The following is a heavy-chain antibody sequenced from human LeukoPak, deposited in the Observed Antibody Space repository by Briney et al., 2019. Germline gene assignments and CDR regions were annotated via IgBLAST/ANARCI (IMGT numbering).Heavy chain of an antibody. Sequence: PGGSLRLSCAASGFTFSSYAMSWVRQAPGKGLEWVSAISGSGGSTYYADSVKGRFTISRDNSKNTLYLQMNSLRAEDTAVYYCAKDRGPYYYDSSSDEYFQHWGQGTLVTVSS. CDR2: ISGSGGST. V-gene: IGHV3-23*01. J-gene: IGHJ1*01. CDR3: AKDRGPYYYDSSSDEYFQH. D-gene: IGHD3-22*01. CDR1: GFTFSSYA.